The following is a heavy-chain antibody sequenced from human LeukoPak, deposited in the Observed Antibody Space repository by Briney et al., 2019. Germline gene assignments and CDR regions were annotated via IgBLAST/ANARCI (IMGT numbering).Heavy chain of an antibody. Sequence: GGSLRLSCAASGFTFSSYGMHWVRQAPDKGLEWVAFIRYDGSNKYYADSVKGRFTISRDNSKNTLYLQMNSLRAEDTAVYYCAKELDFWSGDDAFDIWGQGTMVTVSS. J-gene: IGHJ3*02. V-gene: IGHV3-30*02. D-gene: IGHD3-3*01. CDR2: IRYDGSNK. CDR1: GFTFSSYG. CDR3: AKELDFWSGDDAFDI.